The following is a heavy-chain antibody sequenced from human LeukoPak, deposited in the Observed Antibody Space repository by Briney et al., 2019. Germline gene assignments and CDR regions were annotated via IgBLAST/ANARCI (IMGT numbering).Heavy chain of an antibody. CDR3: ARRGFCSGGSCFSAHFDF. Sequence: GESLKISCKGSGYSFTNSFIGWVRQMPGKGLEWMGIIFPDSDTRYSPSFQGQVTISADKSINTAYLQWSSLKASDTAMYYCARRGFCSGGSCFSAHFDFWGQGTLLTVSS. CDR1: GYSFTNSF. D-gene: IGHD2-15*01. CDR2: IFPDSDT. V-gene: IGHV5-51*01. J-gene: IGHJ4*02.